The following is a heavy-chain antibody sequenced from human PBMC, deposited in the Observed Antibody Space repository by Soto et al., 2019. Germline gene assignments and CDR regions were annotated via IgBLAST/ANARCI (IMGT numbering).Heavy chain of an antibody. D-gene: IGHD6-13*01. CDR3: ASSIAAAGSRYYYYYYGMDV. Sequence: QVQLVQSGAEVKKPGSSVKVSCKASGGTFSSYAISWVRQAPGQGLEWMGGIIPIFGTANYAQKFQGRVTITADESTSTAYMELSSLRSEDTAVYYCASSIAAAGSRYYYYYYGMDVWGQGTTVTVSS. CDR1: GGTFSSYA. V-gene: IGHV1-69*01. CDR2: IIPIFGTA. J-gene: IGHJ6*02.